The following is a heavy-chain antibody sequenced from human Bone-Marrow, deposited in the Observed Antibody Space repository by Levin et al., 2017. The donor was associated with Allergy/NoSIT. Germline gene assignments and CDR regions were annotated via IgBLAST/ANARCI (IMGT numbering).Heavy chain of an antibody. V-gene: IGHV4-4*02. CDR3: AAASGSYYVSYNWFDP. J-gene: IGHJ5*02. CDR1: GGSISSSNW. CDR2: IYHGGST. Sequence: SETLSLTCAVSGGSISSSNWWSWVRQPPGKGLEWIGEIYHGGSTKYNPSLKSRVTISVDKSKNQFSLKLISVTAADTAVYYCAAASGSYYVSYNWFDPWGQGTLVTVSS. D-gene: IGHD3-10*01.